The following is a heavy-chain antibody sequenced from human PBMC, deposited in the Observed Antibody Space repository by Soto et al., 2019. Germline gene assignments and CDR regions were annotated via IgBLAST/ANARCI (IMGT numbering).Heavy chain of an antibody. CDR3: LVHYYYYGMDV. Sequence: SETLSLTCAVYGWSFSGYYWSWIRQPPGKGLEWIGEINHSGSTNYNPSLRSRVTISVDTSKNQFSLKLSSVTAADTAVYWGLVHYYYYGMDVWGQGTTATVSS. CDR1: GWSFSGYY. V-gene: IGHV4-34*01. D-gene: IGHD6-19*01. CDR2: INHSGST. J-gene: IGHJ6*02.